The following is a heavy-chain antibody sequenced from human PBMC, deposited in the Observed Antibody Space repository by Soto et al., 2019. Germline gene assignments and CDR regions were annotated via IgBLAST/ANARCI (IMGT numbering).Heavy chain of an antibody. J-gene: IGHJ5*02. V-gene: IGHV1-2*02. CDR2: INPTSGDT. CDR3: AGYNWKQRPVGLDP. Sequence: QVPLVQSGAEVKKPGASVKVSCKASGYSFTAYYMHWVRQAPGQGLEWMGWINPTSGDTNYAQKFQGRVTMTRDTAFSTAYMELSRLTPDDTAVYFCAGYNWKQRPVGLDPWGQGTLVTGSS. CDR1: GYSFTAYY. D-gene: IGHD1-20*01.